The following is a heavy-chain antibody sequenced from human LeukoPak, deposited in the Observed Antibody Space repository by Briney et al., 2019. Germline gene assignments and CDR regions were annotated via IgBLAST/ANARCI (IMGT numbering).Heavy chain of an antibody. V-gene: IGHV3-53*01. CDR1: GFTVSSNS. J-gene: IGHJ4*02. D-gene: IGHD4/OR15-4a*01. Sequence: GGSLRLSCTVSGFTVSSNSMSWVRPAPGKGLEWVSFIYSDNTHYSDSVKGRFIISRDNSKNTLYLQMNSLRAEDTAVYYCARRAGAYSHPYDYWGQGTLVTVSS. CDR3: ARRAGAYSHPYDY. CDR2: IYSDNT.